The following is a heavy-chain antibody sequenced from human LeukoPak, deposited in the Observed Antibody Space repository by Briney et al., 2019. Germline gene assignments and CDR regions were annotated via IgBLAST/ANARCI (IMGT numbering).Heavy chain of an antibody. CDR1: GFTFSSYE. D-gene: IGHD6-6*01. CDR3: AKEGRSSTPGY. CDR2: ISSSGSTR. Sequence: GGSLRLSCAASGFTFSSYEMNWVRQAPGKGLEWVSYISSSGSTRYYADSVKGRFTISRDNAKNSLFLQMNSLRAEDTAVYYCAKEGRSSTPGYWGQGTLVTVSS. V-gene: IGHV3-48*03. J-gene: IGHJ4*02.